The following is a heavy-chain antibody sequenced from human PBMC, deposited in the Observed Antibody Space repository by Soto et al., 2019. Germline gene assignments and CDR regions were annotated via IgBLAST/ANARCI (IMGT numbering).Heavy chain of an antibody. D-gene: IGHD3-9*01. CDR2: IYPGDSDT. CDR3: ARPIGIFQYYYNGKDI. J-gene: IGHJ6*01. Sequence: GESLKTSCKGPGYTFSDHWIGWERQLPGKGLEWMGIIYPGDSDTRYSTSFQGHVTITVAKSTSTAYLQWTTLKAAGTAMYYCARPIGIFQYYYNGKDILGQGTTVTVSS. CDR1: GYTFSDHW. V-gene: IGHV5-51*01.